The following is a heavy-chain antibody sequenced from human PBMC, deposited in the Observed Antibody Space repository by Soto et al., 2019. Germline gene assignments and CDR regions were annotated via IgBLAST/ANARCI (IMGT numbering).Heavy chain of an antibody. CDR2: IIPIFGTA. J-gene: IGHJ5*02. CDR1: GGTFSSYA. CDR3: ASILSYCGGDCYSGWFDP. D-gene: IGHD2-21*02. V-gene: IGHV1-69*06. Sequence: QVQLVQSGAEVKKPGSSVKVSCKASGGTFSSYAISWVRQAPGQGLEWMGGIIPIFGTANYAQKFQGRVTITADKFTSTAYMELSSLRSEDTAVYYCASILSYCGGDCYSGWFDPWGQGTLVTVSS.